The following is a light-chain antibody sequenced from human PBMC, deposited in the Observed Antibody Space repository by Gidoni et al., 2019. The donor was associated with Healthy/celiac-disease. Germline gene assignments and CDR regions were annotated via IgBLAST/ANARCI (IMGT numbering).Light chain of an antibody. J-gene: IGKJ1*01. CDR1: QSIRSW. Sequence: EIQMTQSPSTLSASVGDRVTITGRASQSIRSWLAWYQQKPGKAPKLRIYKASSLESGVPSRFSGSGSGTEFTLTISSLQPDDFATYYCQQYNSPWTFGQXTKVEIK. CDR3: QQYNSPWT. CDR2: KAS. V-gene: IGKV1-5*03.